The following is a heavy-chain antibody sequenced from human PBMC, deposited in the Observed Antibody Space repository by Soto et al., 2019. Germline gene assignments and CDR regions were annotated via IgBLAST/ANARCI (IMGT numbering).Heavy chain of an antibody. CDR3: ARASSSYPDY. CDR2: INPNSGGT. J-gene: IGHJ4*02. V-gene: IGHV1-2*02. CDR1: VYTSTVYY. D-gene: IGHD2-2*01. Sequence: GSVKFSCKASVYTSTVYYMHWVRQAPGQGLEWMGWINPNSGGTNYAQKFQGRVTMTRDTSISTAYMELSRLRSDDTAVYYCARASSSYPDYWGQGTLVTVSS.